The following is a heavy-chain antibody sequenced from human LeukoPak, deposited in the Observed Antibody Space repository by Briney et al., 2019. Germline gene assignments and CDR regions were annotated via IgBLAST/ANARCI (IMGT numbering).Heavy chain of an antibody. Sequence: SETLSLTGTGSGGSISSYYWSWIRQPPGKGLEWSGYIYYSGNTNYNPSLKSRVTISVDTSKNQFSLKLRSVTAADTAVYYCARGYSYGNPYGMDVWGQGTTVTVSS. J-gene: IGHJ6*01. V-gene: IGHV4-59*01. CDR3: ARGYSYGNPYGMDV. D-gene: IGHD5-18*01. CDR2: IYYSGNT. CDR1: GGSISSYY.